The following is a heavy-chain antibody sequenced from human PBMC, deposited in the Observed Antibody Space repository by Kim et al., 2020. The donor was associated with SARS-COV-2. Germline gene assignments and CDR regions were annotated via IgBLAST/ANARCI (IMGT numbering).Heavy chain of an antibody. D-gene: IGHD6-13*01. J-gene: IGHJ4*02. CDR3: ARARSWYQTYYFDY. V-gene: IGHV6-1*01. Sequence: AVSVKSRITINPDTSKNQFSLQLNSVTPEDTAVYYCARARSWYQTYYFDYWGQGTLVTVSS.